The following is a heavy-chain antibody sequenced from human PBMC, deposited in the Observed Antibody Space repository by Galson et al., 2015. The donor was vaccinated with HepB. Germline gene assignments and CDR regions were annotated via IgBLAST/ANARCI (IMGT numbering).Heavy chain of an antibody. CDR1: GFPFSGSA. D-gene: IGHD2-21*01. J-gene: IGHJ4*02. CDR2: IRSKTDNHAT. CDR3: TLLSGDRRSD. Sequence: SLRLSCAASGFPFSGSAIHWVRQAAGKGLEWIGRIRSKTDNHATLYGASVKGRFTISRDDSRNTAYLQMNNLKIGDTAVYFCTLLSGDRRSDWGQGTLVTVSS. V-gene: IGHV3-73*01.